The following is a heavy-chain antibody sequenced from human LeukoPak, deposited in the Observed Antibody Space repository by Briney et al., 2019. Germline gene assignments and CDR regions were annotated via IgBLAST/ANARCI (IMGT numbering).Heavy chain of an antibody. CDR2: ISYDGSNK. Sequence: GGSLRLSCAASGFTFSSYEMNWVRQAPGKGLKWVAVISYDGSNKYYADSVKGRFTISRDNSKNTLYLQMNSLRAEDTAVYYCAKDLGMTTALWGQGTLVTVSS. V-gene: IGHV3-30*18. J-gene: IGHJ4*02. D-gene: IGHD4-11*01. CDR1: GFTFSSYE. CDR3: AKDLGMTTAL.